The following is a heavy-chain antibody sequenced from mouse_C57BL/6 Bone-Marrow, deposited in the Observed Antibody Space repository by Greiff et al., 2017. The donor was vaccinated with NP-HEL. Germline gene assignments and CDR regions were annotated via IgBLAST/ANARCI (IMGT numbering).Heavy chain of an antibody. V-gene: IGHV1-53*01. J-gene: IGHJ2*01. CDR2: INPHNGGT. CDR3: ARDTGYAFDY. Sequence: QVQLQQPGTELVKPGASVKLSCKASGYTFTSYWMHWLKQRPGQGLEWIGNINPHNGGTNDTATFKTQATLTVDKSSSTAYLQLSSLTSEDSSVYDCARDTGYAFDYWGQGTTLTVSS. CDR1: GYTFTSYW. D-gene: IGHD3-2*02.